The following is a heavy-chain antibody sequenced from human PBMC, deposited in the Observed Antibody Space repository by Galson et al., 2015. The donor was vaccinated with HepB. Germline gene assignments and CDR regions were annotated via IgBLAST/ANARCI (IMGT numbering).Heavy chain of an antibody. CDR1: GYTFTGYY. D-gene: IGHD2-2*01. V-gene: IGHV1-2*02. CDR2: INPNSGGT. J-gene: IGHJ3*02. Sequence: SVKVSCKASGYTFTGYYMHWVRQAPGQGLEWVGWINPNSGGTNYAQKFQGRVTMTRDTSISTAYMELSRLRSDDTAVYYCARARNVLGYCSSTSCSDAFDIWGQGTMVTVS. CDR3: ARARNVLGYCSSTSCSDAFDI.